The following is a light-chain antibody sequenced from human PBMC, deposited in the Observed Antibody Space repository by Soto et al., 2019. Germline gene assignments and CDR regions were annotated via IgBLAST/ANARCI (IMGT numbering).Light chain of an antibody. CDR1: QSISNH. J-gene: IGKJ1*01. CDR2: AAS. CDR3: QQTYSTPWT. V-gene: IGKV1-39*01. Sequence: DIQMTQSPSSLSASVEDRVIITCRASQSISNHLNWYQQKPGKAPKLLIFAASSLQSGVPSRFSGSRSGPDFTITISSLQPEDFATYYCQQTYSTPWTFGQGTKVDIK.